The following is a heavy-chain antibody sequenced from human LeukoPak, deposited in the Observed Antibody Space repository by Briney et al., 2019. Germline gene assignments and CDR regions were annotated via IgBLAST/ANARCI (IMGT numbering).Heavy chain of an antibody. J-gene: IGHJ6*03. CDR1: GGSISSGSYY. Sequence: SETLSLTCTVSGGSISSGSYYWSWIRQPAGKGLEWIGHIYTSESTNYNPSLKSRVTISVDTSKNQFSLKPSSVTAADTAVYYCARDCSGGSCSGYYMDVWGKGTTVTVSS. CDR3: ARDCSGGSCSGYYMDV. CDR2: IYTSEST. D-gene: IGHD2-15*01. V-gene: IGHV4-61*09.